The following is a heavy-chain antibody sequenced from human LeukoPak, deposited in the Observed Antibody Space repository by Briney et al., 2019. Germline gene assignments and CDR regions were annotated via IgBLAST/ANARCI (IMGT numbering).Heavy chain of an antibody. J-gene: IGHJ5*01. V-gene: IGHV4-31*03. CDR3: ARESYSSSWYEEAS. D-gene: IGHD6-13*01. Sequence: SETLSLTCTVSGGSITRGSYYWSWTREHPGKGLVWIGYIYSSGSTYYNPSLKSRVTISVDTSKNQFCLKLSSVTAADTAVYYCARESYSSSWYEEASWGQGTLVTVSS. CDR1: GGSITRGSYY. CDR2: IYSSGST.